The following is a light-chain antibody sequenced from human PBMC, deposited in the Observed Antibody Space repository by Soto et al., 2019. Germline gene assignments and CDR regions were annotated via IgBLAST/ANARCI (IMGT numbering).Light chain of an antibody. V-gene: IGLV2-11*01. CDR2: DVS. J-gene: IGLJ1*01. Sequence: QSALTQPRSVSGSPGQSITISCTETSSDVGGYNYVSWYRQHPGKAPKLMIYDVSKRPSGVPDRFSGSKSGNTASLTISGLQAEDEADYYCCSYAGSYTHYVFGTGTKVTVL. CDR1: SSDVGGYNY. CDR3: CSYAGSYTHYV.